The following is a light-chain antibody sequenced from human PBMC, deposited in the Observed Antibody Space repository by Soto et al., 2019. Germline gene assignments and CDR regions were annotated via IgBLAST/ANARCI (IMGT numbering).Light chain of an antibody. V-gene: IGKV1-5*03. CDR3: QQYESFPRT. J-gene: IGKJ1*01. CDR2: KAS. Sequence: DIQMTQSPSTLSASVGDSVTITCRASQSINNWLACNQQKPGKAPKLFIFKASTLECGVTSRFSGSGSGTEFNRSISSLQPDDFATYFCQQYESFPRTLGQGTKVEIK. CDR1: QSINNW.